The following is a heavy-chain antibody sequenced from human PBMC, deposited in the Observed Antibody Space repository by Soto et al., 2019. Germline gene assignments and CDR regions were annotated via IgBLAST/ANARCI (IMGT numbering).Heavy chain of an antibody. CDR3: ATRSVTATR. V-gene: IGHV3-53*04. Sequence: EVQLVESGGGLVQPGGSLRLSCAASGFSVSSNYMSWVRQAPGKGLECVSLIYSGGSTYYADSVKGRFTISRHNFNNTLYLQMNSLRSDDTAIYYCATRSVTATRWGQGPLVTVSS. D-gene: IGHD4-17*01. J-gene: IGHJ4*02. CDR2: IYSGGST. CDR1: GFSVSSNY.